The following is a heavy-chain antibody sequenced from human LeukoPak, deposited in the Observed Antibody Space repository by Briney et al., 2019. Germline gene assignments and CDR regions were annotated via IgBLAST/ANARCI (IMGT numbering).Heavy chain of an antibody. CDR3: AKGPYSSGYSIDS. V-gene: IGHV3-30-3*01. CDR1: GFTFSSYA. CDR2: ISYDGSNK. J-gene: IGHJ4*02. Sequence: PGGSLRLSCAASGFTFSSYAMHWVRQAPGKGLEWVAVISYDGSNKYYADSVKGRFTISRDNDKNSLYLQMNSLKTDDTAFYYCAKGPYSSGYSIDSWGQGTLVTVSS. D-gene: IGHD3-22*01.